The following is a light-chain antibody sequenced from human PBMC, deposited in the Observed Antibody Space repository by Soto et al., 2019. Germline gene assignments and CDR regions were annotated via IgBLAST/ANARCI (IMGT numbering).Light chain of an antibody. CDR2: GAS. J-gene: IGKJ3*01. CDR1: QSVSSN. CDR3: QQYNNWPGT. V-gene: IGKV3-15*01. Sequence: EIVMTQSPATLSVSPGERATLSCRASQSVSSNVAWYQQKPGQAPRLLIYGASTRATGIPARFSGSGSGTEFTLTISSLQSEGFAVYYCQQYNNWPGTFGPGTKVDIK.